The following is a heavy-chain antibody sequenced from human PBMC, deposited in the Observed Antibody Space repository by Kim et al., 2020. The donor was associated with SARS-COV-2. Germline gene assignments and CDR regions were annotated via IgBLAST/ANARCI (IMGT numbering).Heavy chain of an antibody. CDR3: ARDKDY. CDR1: GFSVSTNY. CDR2: IYSAGTT. J-gene: IGHJ4*02. V-gene: IGHV3-53*01. Sequence: GVSLRLSCAASGFSVSTNYMSWVRQAPGKGLEWVSVIYSAGTTYYADSVKSRFTISSDNSKNTVYLQLNSLRAEDTAVYYCARDKDYWGQGTLVAVSS.